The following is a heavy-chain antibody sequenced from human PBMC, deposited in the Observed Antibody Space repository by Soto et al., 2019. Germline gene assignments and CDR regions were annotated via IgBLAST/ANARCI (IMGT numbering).Heavy chain of an antibody. D-gene: IGHD3-22*01. V-gene: IGHV1-69*01. CDR2: IIPIFGTA. Sequence: QVQLVQSGAEVKKPGSSVKVSCKASGGTFSSYAISWVRQAPGQGLEWMGGIIPIFGTANYAQKFQGRVTITADESTSTAYMELSSLRSEDTAVYYCAARGRYYYDSSGYYSTHTGDYWGQGTLVTVSS. J-gene: IGHJ4*02. CDR1: GGTFSSYA. CDR3: AARGRYYYDSSGYYSTHTGDY.